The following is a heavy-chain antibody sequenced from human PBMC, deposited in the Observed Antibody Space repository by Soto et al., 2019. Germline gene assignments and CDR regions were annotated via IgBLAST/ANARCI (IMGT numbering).Heavy chain of an antibody. CDR1: GFTFSAVY. D-gene: IGHD6-19*01. Sequence: QVQLEESGGGLVKPGGSLRLSCAASGFTFSAVYMSWIRQAPNKGLEYISYISSSGTSANYADSVKGRFTISRDNAKNSLYLQMNSLTAEDTAVYYCARDRGAVTGQSFDYWGQGALVTVSS. J-gene: IGHJ4*02. V-gene: IGHV3-11*05. CDR2: ISSSGTSA. CDR3: ARDRGAVTGQSFDY.